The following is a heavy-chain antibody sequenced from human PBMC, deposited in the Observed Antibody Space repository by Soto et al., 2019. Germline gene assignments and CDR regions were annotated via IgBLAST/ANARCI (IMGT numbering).Heavy chain of an antibody. D-gene: IGHD1-1*01. J-gene: IGHJ4*02. CDR1: GGSISSYY. CDR3: ARERLEPYYFDY. CDR2: IYYSGST. V-gene: IGHV4-59*01. Sequence: SETLSLTCTVSGGSISSYYWSWIRQPPGKGLEWIGYIYYSGSTNYNPSLKSRVTISVDTSKNQFSLKLSSVTAADTAVYYCARERLEPYYFDYWGQGTLVTVSS.